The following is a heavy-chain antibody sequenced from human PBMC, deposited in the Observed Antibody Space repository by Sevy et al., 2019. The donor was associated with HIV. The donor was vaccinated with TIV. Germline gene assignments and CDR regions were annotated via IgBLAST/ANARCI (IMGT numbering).Heavy chain of an antibody. D-gene: IGHD3-10*01. CDR1: GYTFTNYE. V-gene: IGHV1-8*01. Sequence: ASVKVSCKAYGYTFTNYEINWVRQATGQGLEWMGRMNPNSGETDYAPQFHGRVTMTRNTSLKIAYMELSSLTSDDTAVYYCARDEQRPYYYGSGNMGHWGQGTLVTVSS. CDR2: MNPNSGET. CDR3: ARDEQRPYYYGSGNMGH. J-gene: IGHJ4*02.